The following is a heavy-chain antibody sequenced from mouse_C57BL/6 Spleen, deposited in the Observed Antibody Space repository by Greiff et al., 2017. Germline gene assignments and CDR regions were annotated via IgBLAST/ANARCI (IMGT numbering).Heavy chain of an antibody. Sequence: QVQLKQSGPGLVQPSQSLSITCTVSGFSLTSYGVNWVRQSPGKGLEWLGVIWRGGSTDYNAAFMSRLSITKDNSKSQVFFKMNSLQADDTARYYCAKNVNDGYYDAMDYWGQGTSGTGSS. D-gene: IGHD2-3*01. CDR2: IWRGGST. J-gene: IGHJ4*01. CDR3: AKNVNDGYYDAMDY. CDR1: GFSLTSYG. V-gene: IGHV2-5*01.